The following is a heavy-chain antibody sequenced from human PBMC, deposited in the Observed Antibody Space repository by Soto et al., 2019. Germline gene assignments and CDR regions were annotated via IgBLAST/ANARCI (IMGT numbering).Heavy chain of an antibody. CDR2: IYYSGTT. Sequence: QVQLQESGPGLVQPSQTLSLTCTVSGASISSGGYYWSWIRQHPGKGLEWIGYIYYSGTTYYNPSRKSRLPISLDASRNQSSLELSSVSAADTALYYCARADSSGYTFEHWGQGTLVAVSS. D-gene: IGHD3-22*01. CDR3: ARADSSGYTFEH. CDR1: GASISSGGYY. V-gene: IGHV4-31*03. J-gene: IGHJ4*02.